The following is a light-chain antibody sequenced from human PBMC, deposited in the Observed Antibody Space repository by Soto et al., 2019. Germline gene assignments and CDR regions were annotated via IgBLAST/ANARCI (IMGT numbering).Light chain of an antibody. CDR1: SSDVGGYNY. Sequence: QSVLTQPASVSGSPGQSITISCTGTSSDVGGYNYVSWYQQHPGKAPKLMIYDVSNRPSGVSKRFSGPKSGDTASLTLSGLQAEDEADYYRSSYTSSSTRVFGTGTEVTVL. CDR2: DVS. J-gene: IGLJ1*01. CDR3: SSYTSSSTRV. V-gene: IGLV2-14*01.